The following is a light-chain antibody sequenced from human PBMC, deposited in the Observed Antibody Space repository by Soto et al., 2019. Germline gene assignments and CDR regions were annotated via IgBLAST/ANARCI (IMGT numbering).Light chain of an antibody. V-gene: IGKV1-39*01. J-gene: IGKJ1*01. Sequence: DIQMTQSPSYLSASVGDRVTITCRASQSISSYLNWYQQKPGKAPKLLIYAAYSLQSGVTSRFSGSGSGTEFTLTISSLQPDDFATYYCQPYNSYSEAVGQVTKVEIK. CDR1: QSISSY. CDR2: AAY. CDR3: QPYNSYSEA.